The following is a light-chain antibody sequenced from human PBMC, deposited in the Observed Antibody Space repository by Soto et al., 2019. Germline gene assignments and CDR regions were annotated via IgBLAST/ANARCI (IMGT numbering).Light chain of an antibody. V-gene: IGKV1-33*01. CDR3: QQFYDLPIT. Sequence: IRMNKSPSSLSSSKGDRVTITCRASQDISDVLNWYQQQPGKAPKVLIYDASKLQTGVPSRFSGRGSGKDFTFTISSLQPDDSGTYYCQQFYDLPITFGQVTRLEI. CDR1: QDISDV. J-gene: IGKJ5*01. CDR2: DAS.